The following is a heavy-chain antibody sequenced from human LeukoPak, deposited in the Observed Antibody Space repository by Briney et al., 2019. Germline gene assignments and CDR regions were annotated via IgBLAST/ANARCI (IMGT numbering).Heavy chain of an antibody. CDR2: IIPIFGTA. Sequence: GSSVKVSCKASGGTFSSYAISWVRQAPGQGLEWMGGIIPIFGTANYAQKFQGRVTITADESTSTAYMELSSLRSEDTAVYYCARAQRMGVGWNDAHWFDPWGQGTLVTVSS. J-gene: IGHJ5*02. V-gene: IGHV1-69*01. CDR3: ARAQRMGVGWNDAHWFDP. CDR1: GGTFSSYA. D-gene: IGHD1-1*01.